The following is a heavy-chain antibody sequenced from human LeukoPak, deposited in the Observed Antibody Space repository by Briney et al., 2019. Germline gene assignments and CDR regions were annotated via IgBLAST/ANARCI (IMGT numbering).Heavy chain of an antibody. CDR3: ARALMIEPLAPFDYYYMDV. CDR1: GGTFSSYA. V-gene: IGHV1-69*05. CDR2: IIPIFGTA. J-gene: IGHJ6*03. D-gene: IGHD3-22*01. Sequence: SVKVSCKASGGTFSSYAISWVRQAPGQELEWMGGIIPIFGTANYAQKFQGRVTITTDESTSTAYMELSSLRSEDTAVYYCARALMIEPLAPFDYYYMDVWGKGTTVTVSS.